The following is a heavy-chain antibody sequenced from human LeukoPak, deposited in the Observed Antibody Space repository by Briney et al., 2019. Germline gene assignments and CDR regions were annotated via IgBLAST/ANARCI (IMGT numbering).Heavy chain of an antibody. V-gene: IGHV3-73*01. CDR2: IRSKANSYAT. CDR1: GFTFSDSA. CDR3: TRSSNWRSDY. J-gene: IGHJ4*02. D-gene: IGHD7-27*01. Sequence: TGGSLRLSCVASGFTFSDSAIHWVRQASGKGLEWVGRIRSKANSYATTYAAWMKGRFTISRDDSKNTAFLQMNSLKTEDTAIYYCTRSSNWRSDYWGQGTLVTVSS.